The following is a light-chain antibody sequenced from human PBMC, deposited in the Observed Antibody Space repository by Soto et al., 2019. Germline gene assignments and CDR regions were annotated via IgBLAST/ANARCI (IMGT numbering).Light chain of an antibody. CDR3: QHYNSYSEA. CDR2: DAS. CDR1: QSVGSN. V-gene: IGKV3-15*01. Sequence: EMVMTQSPATLSVSPGERATLSCMASQSVGSNLAWYQQKPGQAPRLLIYDASTRATGIPARFSGSGSGTEFTLTISSLQPDDFATYYCQHYNSYSEAFGQGTNVDIK. J-gene: IGKJ1*01.